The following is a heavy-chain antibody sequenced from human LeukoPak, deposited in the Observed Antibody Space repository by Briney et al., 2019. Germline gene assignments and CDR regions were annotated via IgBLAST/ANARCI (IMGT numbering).Heavy chain of an antibody. V-gene: IGHV4-34*01. CDR3: ARGTYNYDQYYFDD. D-gene: IGHD3-22*01. J-gene: IGHJ4*02. CDR2: ITHSGST. CDR1: GGSFSGYY. Sequence: PSETLSLTCAVYGGSFSGYYWSWIRQSPGKGLEWIGEITHSGSTNYSPSLRGRVAMSVDPSNNQFSLTLNSVSAADTAVYYCARGTYNYDQYYFDDWGQGSLVTVSP.